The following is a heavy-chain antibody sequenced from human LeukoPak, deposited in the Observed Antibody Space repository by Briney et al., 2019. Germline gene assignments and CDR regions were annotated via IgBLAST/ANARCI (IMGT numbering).Heavy chain of an antibody. V-gene: IGHV4-59*01. Sequence: PSETLSLTCTVSGGSISSYYWSWIRQPPGEGLEWIGYIYYSGSTNYNPSLKSRVTISVDTSKNQFSLRLNSVTAADTAVYYCARPPHYYDTSGYSVWGQGTLVTVSS. J-gene: IGHJ4*02. CDR1: GGSISSYY. D-gene: IGHD3-22*01. CDR2: IYYSGST. CDR3: ARPPHYYDTSGYSV.